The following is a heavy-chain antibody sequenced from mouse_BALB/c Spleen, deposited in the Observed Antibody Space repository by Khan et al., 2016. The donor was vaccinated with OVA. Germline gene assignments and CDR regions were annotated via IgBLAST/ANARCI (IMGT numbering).Heavy chain of an antibody. V-gene: IGHV1-20*02. CDR3: ERKNGSDFDY. D-gene: IGHD1-1*01. Sequence: EVQLQQSGPELVKPGASVKISCKASGYSFTGYFMNWVMQSHGKRLEWIGRINPHIGETFYNQKFPDKATLTVDESSTTAHIELRSLASEDSAVYYCERKNGSDFDYWGQGTTLTVAS. J-gene: IGHJ2*01. CDR1: GYSFTGYF. CDR2: INPHIGET.